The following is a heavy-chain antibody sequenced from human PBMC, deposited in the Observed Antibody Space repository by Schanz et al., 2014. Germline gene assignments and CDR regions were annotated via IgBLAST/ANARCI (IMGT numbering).Heavy chain of an antibody. CDR1: GFTLSNYA. CDR3: VRDSFFAFDY. Sequence: EVQLVESGGGLVQPGGSLRLSCAASGFTLSNYAMSWVRQAPGKGLEWVSYVSRSTPDIYYADSVKGRFTMSRDNAKNSVFLQLNSLRAEDTAVYYCVRDSFFAFDYWGQGTLVTVSS. D-gene: IGHD3-3*01. V-gene: IGHV3-48*01. J-gene: IGHJ4*02. CDR2: VSRSTPDI.